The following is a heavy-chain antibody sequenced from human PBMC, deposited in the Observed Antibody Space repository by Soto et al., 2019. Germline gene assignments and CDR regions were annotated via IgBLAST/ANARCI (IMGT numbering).Heavy chain of an antibody. CDR3: ARGWEPPYYYYGMDV. CDR1: GGSISSSSYY. V-gene: IGHV4-39*01. Sequence: PSETLSLTCTVSGGSISSSSYYWGWIRQPPGKGLEWIGSIYYSGSTYYNPSLKSRVTISVDTSKNQFSLKLSSVTAADTAVYYCARGWEPPYYYYGMDVWGQGTTVTVSS. D-gene: IGHD1-26*01. CDR2: IYYSGST. J-gene: IGHJ6*02.